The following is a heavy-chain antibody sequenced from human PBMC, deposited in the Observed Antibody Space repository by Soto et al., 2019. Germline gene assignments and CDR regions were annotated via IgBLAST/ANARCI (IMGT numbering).Heavy chain of an antibody. CDR1: GYTFTSYY. Sequence: AAVKVSCKAPGYTFTSYYLNWVRQAPGQGLEWMGVINPHGGSTKYAQKFQGRITMTRDTSRSTVYMELSSLRSDDTAIYYCARSSGGNFGIIIEGSNWFDPWGQGTLVTVSS. D-gene: IGHD3-3*01. CDR3: ARSSGGNFGIIIEGSNWFDP. J-gene: IGHJ5*02. CDR2: INPHGGST. V-gene: IGHV1-46*01.